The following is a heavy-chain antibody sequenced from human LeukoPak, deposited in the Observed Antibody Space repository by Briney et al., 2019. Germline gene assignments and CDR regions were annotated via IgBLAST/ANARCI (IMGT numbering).Heavy chain of an antibody. CDR1: GGSVSSSDYY. CDR2: PYYGGST. J-gene: IGHJ4*02. Sequence: PSETLSLTCTVSGGSVSSSDYYWGWIRQPPGGGLEWIGSPYYGGSTYCNPSLKSRVTISVDTSKNQFSLRLSSVTAADTAVYYCARTPWSLDPPLYYFDYWGQGTLVTVSS. D-gene: IGHD1-1*01. V-gene: IGHV4-39*01. CDR3: ARTPWSLDPPLYYFDY.